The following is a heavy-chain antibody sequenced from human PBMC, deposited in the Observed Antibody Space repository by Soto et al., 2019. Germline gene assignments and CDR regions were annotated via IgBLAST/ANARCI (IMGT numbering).Heavy chain of an antibody. Sequence: QVQLQESGPGLVKPSQTLSLTCTVSGGSISSGGYYWSWIRQHPGKGLEWIGYIYYSGSTYYNPSLKSRVTISVDTSKNPFSLTLSSVTAADTAVYYCARTGIKRRSGMDVWGQGTTFTVSS. CDR1: GGSISSGGYY. CDR3: ARTGIKRRSGMDV. J-gene: IGHJ6*02. D-gene: IGHD1-20*01. CDR2: IYYSGST. V-gene: IGHV4-31*03.